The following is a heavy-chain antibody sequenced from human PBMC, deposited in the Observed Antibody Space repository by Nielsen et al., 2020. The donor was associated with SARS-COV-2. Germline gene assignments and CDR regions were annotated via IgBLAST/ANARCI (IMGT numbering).Heavy chain of an antibody. V-gene: IGHV3-23*01. D-gene: IGHD3-3*02. Sequence: GESLKIPCAASGFTFSSLAMSWVRQAPGKGLELVSAFSGSGGSTYYAEFVKGRFTISRDNSKNKLYLQMKSLRAEDTAVYYCTKDDLHFWSDVYGLDICGQGTTVTVSS. CDR3: TKDDLHFWSDVYGLDI. CDR1: GFTFSSLA. CDR2: FSGSGGST. J-gene: IGHJ6*02.